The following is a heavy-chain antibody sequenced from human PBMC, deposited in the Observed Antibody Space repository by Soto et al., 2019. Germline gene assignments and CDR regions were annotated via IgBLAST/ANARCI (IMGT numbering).Heavy chain of an antibody. CDR2: ISYSGSP. D-gene: IGHD6-19*01. CDR1: GGSISSGGYY. V-gene: IGHV4-31*03. J-gene: IGHJ6*02. CDR3: ARVAGYYYSYGMDV. Sequence: QVQLQESGPGLVQPSQTLSLTCSVSGGSISSGGYYWTWIRQHPGKGLEWIGYISYSGSPYYNPSLKGRVIISVDTSKNQFSLKLSSVTAADTAVYYCARVAGYYYSYGMDVWGQGTTVTVSS.